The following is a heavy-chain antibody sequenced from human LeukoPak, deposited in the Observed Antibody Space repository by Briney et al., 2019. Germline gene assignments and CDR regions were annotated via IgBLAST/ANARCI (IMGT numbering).Heavy chain of an antibody. CDR1: GYTFTSYG. D-gene: IGHD3-3*01. CDR2: ISAYNGNT. Sequence: ASVKVSCKASGYTFTSYGISWVRQAPGQGLEWMGWISAYNGNTNYAQKLQGRVTMTTDTSTSTAYMELRSLRSDDTAVYYCARATPGGYDFWSGYLGAYYYCMDVWGKGTTVTVSS. J-gene: IGHJ6*03. CDR3: ARATPGGYDFWSGYLGAYYYCMDV. V-gene: IGHV1-18*01.